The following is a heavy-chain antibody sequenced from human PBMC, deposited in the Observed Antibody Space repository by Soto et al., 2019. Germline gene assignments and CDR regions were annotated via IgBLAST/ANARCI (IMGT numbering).Heavy chain of an antibody. V-gene: IGHV1-3*01. J-gene: IGHJ4*02. CDR2: INAGNGNT. D-gene: IGHD3-10*01. CDR3: ASSFGTMVRGVIIQAYLFHY. CDR1: RYTFTSYA. Sequence: ASVKVSCKASRYTFTSYAMHWVRQAPGQRLEWMGWINAGNGNTKYSQKFQGRVTITRDTSASTAYMELSSLRSEDTAVYYCASSFGTMVRGVIIQAYLFHYWGQGTLVTVSS.